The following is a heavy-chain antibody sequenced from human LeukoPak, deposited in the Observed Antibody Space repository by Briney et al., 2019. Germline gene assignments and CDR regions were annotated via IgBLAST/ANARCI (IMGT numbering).Heavy chain of an antibody. CDR1: GYTLTSYG. V-gene: IGHV1-18*04. J-gene: IGHJ4*02. Sequence: ASVKVSCKASGYTLTSYGISWVRQAPGQGLEWRGWISAYNGNTNYAQKLQGRVTMTTDTSTSTAYMELRSLRSDDTAVYYCARDCSGGSCYFKSESFDYWGQGTLVTVSS. D-gene: IGHD2-15*01. CDR2: ISAYNGNT. CDR3: ARDCSGGSCYFKSESFDY.